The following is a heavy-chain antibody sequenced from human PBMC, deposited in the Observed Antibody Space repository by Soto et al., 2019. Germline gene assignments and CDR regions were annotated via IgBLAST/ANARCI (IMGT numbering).Heavy chain of an antibody. CDR2: IDNSGGDT. CDR3: AKGRFNFDY. D-gene: IGHD3-10*01. V-gene: IGHV3-23*01. CDR1: GFTFSSHA. J-gene: IGHJ4*02. Sequence: EVQLLESGGGLVQPGGSLRLSCAASGFTFSSHAMSWVRQAPGKGLEWVSGIDNSGGDTFHADSVKGRFTISRDNSKNSLYLQMNSLRVEDTAVYYCAKGRFNFDYWGQGSLVTVSS.